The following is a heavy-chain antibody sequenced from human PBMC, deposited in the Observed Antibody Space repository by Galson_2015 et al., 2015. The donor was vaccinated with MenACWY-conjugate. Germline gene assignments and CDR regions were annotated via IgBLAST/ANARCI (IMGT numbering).Heavy chain of an antibody. J-gene: IGHJ5*02. CDR2: INSDGSST. D-gene: IGHD2-2*01. CDR3: AQYCSSTSCYAGKGA. V-gene: IGHV3-74*01. CDR1: GFTFSSYW. Sequence: SLRLSCAASGFTFSSYWMHWVRHAPGKGLVWVSRINSDGSSTSYADSVKGRFTISRDNAKNTLYLQMNSLRAKDTAVYYCAQYCSSTSCYAGKGAWGQGTLVTVSS.